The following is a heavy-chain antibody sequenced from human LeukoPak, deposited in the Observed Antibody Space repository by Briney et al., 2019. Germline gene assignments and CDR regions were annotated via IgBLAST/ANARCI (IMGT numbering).Heavy chain of an antibody. CDR1: GYTFTGYY. CDR3: ARDIDYAYFDY. CDR2: INPNSGGT. D-gene: IGHD4/OR15-4a*01. J-gene: IGHJ4*02. V-gene: IGHV1-2*04. Sequence: GASVKVSCRASGYTFTGYYMHWVRQAPGQGLEWMGWINPNSGGTNYAQKFQGWVTMARDTSISTAYMELSRLRSDDTAVYYCARDIDYAYFDYWGQGTLVTVSS.